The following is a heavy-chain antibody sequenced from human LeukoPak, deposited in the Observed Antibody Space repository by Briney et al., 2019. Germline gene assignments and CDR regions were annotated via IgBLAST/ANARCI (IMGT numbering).Heavy chain of an antibody. Sequence: GGSLRLSCAASGFTFSNYATSWVRQAPGKALEWVSATSGSGDRTYYADSVKGRFTISRDNSKNTLYLQMNSLRGEDTALYYCAKEWRYSSSWYQYYFDSWGQGTLVTVSS. CDR1: GFTFSNYA. J-gene: IGHJ4*02. D-gene: IGHD6-13*01. CDR3: AKEWRYSSSWYQYYFDS. CDR2: TSGSGDRT. V-gene: IGHV3-23*01.